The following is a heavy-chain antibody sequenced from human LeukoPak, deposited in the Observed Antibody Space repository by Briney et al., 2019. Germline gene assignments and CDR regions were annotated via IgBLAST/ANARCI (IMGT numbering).Heavy chain of an antibody. V-gene: IGHV1-69*05. CDR2: IIPIFGTA. CDR3: ARGYSLRYYYYMDV. J-gene: IGHJ6*03. Sequence: ASVKVSCKASGGTFSSYAISWVRQAPGQGLEWMGGIIPIFGTANYAQKLQGRVTMTTDTSTSTAYMELRSLRSDDTAVYYCARGYSLRYYYYMDVWGKGTTVTVSS. D-gene: IGHD1-26*01. CDR1: GGTFSSYA.